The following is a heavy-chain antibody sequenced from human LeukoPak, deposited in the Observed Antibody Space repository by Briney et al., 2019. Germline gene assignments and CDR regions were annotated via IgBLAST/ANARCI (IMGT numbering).Heavy chain of an antibody. D-gene: IGHD5-18*01. Sequence: SQTLSLTCAISVDSFSSNSAAWNWIRRSPSRGLEWLGRTYYRYNWYNDYAVSVKSRITNNPDTSENHFSLQLNSVTPEDTAVYYCARGYGYYFDYWGQGTLVTVSS. J-gene: IGHJ4*02. CDR3: ARGYGYYFDY. CDR2: TYYRYNWYN. CDR1: VDSFSSNSAA. V-gene: IGHV6-1*01.